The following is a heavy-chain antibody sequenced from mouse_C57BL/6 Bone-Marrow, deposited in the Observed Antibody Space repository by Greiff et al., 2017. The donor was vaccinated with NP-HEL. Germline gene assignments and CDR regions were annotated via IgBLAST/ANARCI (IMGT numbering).Heavy chain of an antibody. J-gene: IGHJ4*01. CDR2: IYPRSGNN. CDR3: AREGTVVAPYYAMDY. V-gene: IGHV1-81*01. Sequence: QVQLQQSGAELARPGASVKLSCKASGYTFTSYGISWVKQRTGQGLEWIGEIYPRSGNNYYNEKFKGKATLTADKSSSTAYMELRSLTSEDSAVYFCAREGTVVAPYYAMDYWGQGTSVTVSS. CDR1: GYTFTSYG. D-gene: IGHD1-1*01.